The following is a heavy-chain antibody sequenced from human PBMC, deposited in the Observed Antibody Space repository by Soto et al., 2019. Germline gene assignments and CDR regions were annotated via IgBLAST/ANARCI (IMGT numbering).Heavy chain of an antibody. D-gene: IGHD6-6*01. CDR3: AIYIAARPYNWFDP. CDR2: IYYSGST. Sequence: PSETLSLTCTVSGGSISSGDYYWSWIRQPPGKGLEWIGYIYYSGSTYYNPSLKSRVTISVDTSKNQFSLKLSSVTAADTAVYYCAIYIAARPYNWFDPWGQRSLVTVSS. CDR1: GGSISSGDYY. J-gene: IGHJ5*02. V-gene: IGHV4-30-4*01.